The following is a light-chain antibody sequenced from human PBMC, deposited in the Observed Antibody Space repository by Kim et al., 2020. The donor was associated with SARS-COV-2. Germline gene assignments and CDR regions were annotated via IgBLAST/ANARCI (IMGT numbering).Light chain of an antibody. CDR3: MQALQTPYT. Sequence: DIVMTQSPLSLPVTPGEPASISCRSSQSLLHSNGYNYLVWYLQKPGQSPQLLIYLGSNRASGVPDRFSGSGSGTDFTLKISRVDAEDVGVYYCMQALQTPYTCGQGTKLEI. V-gene: IGKV2-28*01. CDR1: QSLLHSNGYNY. J-gene: IGKJ2*01. CDR2: LGS.